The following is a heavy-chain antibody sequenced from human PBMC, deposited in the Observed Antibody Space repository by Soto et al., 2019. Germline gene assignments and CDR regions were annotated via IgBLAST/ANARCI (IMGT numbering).Heavy chain of an antibody. J-gene: IGHJ6*02. D-gene: IGHD5-12*01. Sequence: EVQLLESGGGLLQPGGSLRLSCAVSGVTVSSYAMNWVRQAPGKGLEWVSTMSSSAGRTYYADSVKGRFTISRDNSKNTLYLQMNGLRAEDTAVYYCAKDRYISPACDGMDVWGQGTTVTVSS. CDR3: AKDRYISPACDGMDV. CDR1: GVTVSSYA. V-gene: IGHV3-23*01. CDR2: MSSSAGRT.